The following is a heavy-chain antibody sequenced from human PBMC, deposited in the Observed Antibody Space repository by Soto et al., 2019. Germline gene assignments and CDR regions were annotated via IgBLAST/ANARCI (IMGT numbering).Heavy chain of an antibody. Sequence: PSETLSLTYSVSGNSISTVDYFWALIRPHPGQALEYIGYMYKSTTTYYNPSFESRVAISLDTSKSQFSLSGTSVTAADAAVYFCARGRYCLTGRCFPNWFESWGQGALVTVSS. CDR2: MYKSTTT. CDR3: ARGRYCLTGRCFPNWFES. J-gene: IGHJ5*01. D-gene: IGHD2-15*01. CDR1: GNSISTVDYF. V-gene: IGHV4-30-4*01.